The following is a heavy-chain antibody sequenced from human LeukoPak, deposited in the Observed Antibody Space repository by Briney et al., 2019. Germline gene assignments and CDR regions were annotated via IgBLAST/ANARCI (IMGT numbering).Heavy chain of an antibody. Sequence: SETLSLTCTVSGGSISSGSYYYSWIRQPAGKGLEWIGHIYYLGTTTYNPSLRSRVTISMDASKNQFSLNLTSVTAADTAVYYCAVTWNADRTFAPWGQGILVTVS. D-gene: IGHD1-1*01. J-gene: IGHJ5*02. CDR1: GGSISSGSYY. CDR3: AVTWNADRTFAP. V-gene: IGHV4-61*10. CDR2: IYYLGTT.